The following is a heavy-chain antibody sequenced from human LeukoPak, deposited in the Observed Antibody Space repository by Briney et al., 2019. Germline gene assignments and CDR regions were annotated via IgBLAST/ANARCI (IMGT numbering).Heavy chain of an antibody. CDR3: VRVRPLYDSSSYYFDY. CDR2: LNPNSGNT. D-gene: IGHD6-6*01. CDR1: GYTFTSYD. Sequence: GASVKVSCKASGYTFTSYDISWVRQATGQGLELMALLNPNSGNTGYAQKFQGRVTITRNTSIRTAYMELSSLRSEDTAVYYCVRVRPLYDSSSYYFDYWGQGALVTVSS. V-gene: IGHV1-8*03. J-gene: IGHJ4*02.